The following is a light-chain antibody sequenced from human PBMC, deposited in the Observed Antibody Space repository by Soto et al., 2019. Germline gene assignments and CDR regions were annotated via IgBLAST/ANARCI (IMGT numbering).Light chain of an antibody. Sequence: QSVLTQPPSVSAAPGQWVTIACTGSSANIGAAYNVDWYQHLPGTAPKLLIYGNNNRPSGVPARFSGSKSGTSASLAIAGLQAEDEGDYYCQSYDSSLSGYVFGTGTKLTVL. V-gene: IGLV1-40*01. J-gene: IGLJ1*01. CDR3: QSYDSSLSGYV. CDR2: GNN. CDR1: SANIGAAYN.